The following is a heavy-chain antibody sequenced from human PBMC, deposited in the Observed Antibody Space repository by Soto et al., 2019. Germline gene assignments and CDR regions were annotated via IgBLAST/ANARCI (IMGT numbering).Heavy chain of an antibody. Sequence: EVQLVESGGGLVQPGGSLRLSCAASGFTFSSYDMHWVRQATGKGLEWVSGIGTAGDRYYPGSVKGRFTISRENAKNSLYLQMNSLGAGDTAVYYCARGNDYGDYAILDYWGQGTLVTVSS. CDR3: ARGNDYGDYAILDY. D-gene: IGHD4-17*01. CDR2: IGTAGDR. V-gene: IGHV3-13*01. CDR1: GFTFSSYD. J-gene: IGHJ4*02.